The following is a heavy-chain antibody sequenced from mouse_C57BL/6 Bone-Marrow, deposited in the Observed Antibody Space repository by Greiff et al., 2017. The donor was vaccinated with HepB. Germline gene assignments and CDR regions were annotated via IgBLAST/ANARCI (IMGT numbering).Heavy chain of an antibody. CDR2: IHPNSGST. CDR3: ARWDGYYVGFDY. D-gene: IGHD2-3*01. V-gene: IGHV1-64*01. Sequence: QVQLQQPGAELVKPGASVKLSCKASGYTFTSYWMHWVKQRPGQGLEWIGMIHPNSGSTNYNEKFKSKATLTVDKSSSTAYMQLSSLTSEDSAVYYCARWDGYYVGFDYWGQGTTLTVSS. J-gene: IGHJ2*01. CDR1: GYTFTSYW.